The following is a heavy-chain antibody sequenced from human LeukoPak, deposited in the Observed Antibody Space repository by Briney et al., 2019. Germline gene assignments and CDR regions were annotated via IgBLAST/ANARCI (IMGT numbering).Heavy chain of an antibody. CDR2: VNPNSGNT. CDR3: AAQRGSSGYPH. D-gene: IGHD3-22*01. Sequence: ASVKVSCKASGYTFTSYDINWVRQATGQGPEWMGWVNPNSGNTGYAQKFQGRVTMTRNTSISTAYMELSSLRSEDTAVYYCAAQRGSSGYPHWGQGTLVTVPS. J-gene: IGHJ4*02. CDR1: GYTFTSYD. V-gene: IGHV1-8*01.